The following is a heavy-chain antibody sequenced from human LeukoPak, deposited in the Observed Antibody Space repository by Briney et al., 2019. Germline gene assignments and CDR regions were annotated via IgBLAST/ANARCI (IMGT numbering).Heavy chain of an antibody. Sequence: EASVKVTCKASGYTFTGYYMHWVRQAPGQGLEWMGWINPNSGGTNYAQKFQGRVTMTRDTSISTAYMELSRLRSDDTAVYYCARGGSYYYDSNPGSYYYGMDVWGQGTTVTVSS. CDR2: INPNSGGT. V-gene: IGHV1-2*02. J-gene: IGHJ6*02. D-gene: IGHD3-22*01. CDR1: GYTFTGYY. CDR3: ARGGSYYYDSNPGSYYYGMDV.